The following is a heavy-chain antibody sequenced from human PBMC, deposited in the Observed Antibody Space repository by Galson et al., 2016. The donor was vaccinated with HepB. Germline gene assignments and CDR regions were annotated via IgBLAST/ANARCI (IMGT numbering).Heavy chain of an antibody. J-gene: IGHJ4*02. Sequence: ETLSLTCSVSGGSISTYYWSWLRQPPGKGLQWIGYSDYDGSANHNVSLMSRVGISVDSSKNQFSLKLKSVTAADTAVYYCARSSYRRGRSFDSWGQGILVIVSS. CDR1: GGSISTYY. D-gene: IGHD3-3*01. CDR2: SDYDGSA. CDR3: ARSSYRRGRSFDS. V-gene: IGHV4-59*01.